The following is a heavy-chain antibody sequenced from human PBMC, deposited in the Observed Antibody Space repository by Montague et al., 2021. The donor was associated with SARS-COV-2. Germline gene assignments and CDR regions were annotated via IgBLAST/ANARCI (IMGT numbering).Heavy chain of an antibody. J-gene: IGHJ6*01. CDR2: IDWDGDK. CDR1: GFSLRTAETC. D-gene: IGHD7-27*01. Sequence: PALVKPTQTLTLTCTFSGFSLRTAETCVSWIRQPPGKAPQWLARIDWDGDKYYSRTLETRVSISTDTAKTQVVLTMTNVDPMDTDTYYCARLSGVSPRCYYEGMDVWGQGTAVTVSS. CDR3: ARLSGVSPRCYYEGMDV. V-gene: IGHV2-70*11.